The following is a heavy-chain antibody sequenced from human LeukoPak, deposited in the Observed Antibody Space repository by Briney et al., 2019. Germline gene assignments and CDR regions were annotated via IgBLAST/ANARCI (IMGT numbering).Heavy chain of an antibody. D-gene: IGHD6-6*01. Sequence: ALVKVSCKASGGTFSSYAVSWVRQAPGQGLEWMGGIIPIFGIANYAQKFQGRVTITTDESTGTAYMELSSLRSEDTAVYYCARVRGIAARPDAFDIWGQGTMVSVSS. V-gene: IGHV1-69*05. J-gene: IGHJ3*02. CDR1: GGTFSSYA. CDR2: IIPIFGIA. CDR3: ARVRGIAARPDAFDI.